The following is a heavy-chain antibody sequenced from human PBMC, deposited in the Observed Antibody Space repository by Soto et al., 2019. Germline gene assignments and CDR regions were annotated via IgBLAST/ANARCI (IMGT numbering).Heavy chain of an antibody. CDR1: GFTFSNYA. Sequence: EVQLLESGGGLVQPGGSLRLSCAASGFTFSNYAMGWVRQAPGKGLEWVSAITGSGGSTYYADSVESRFTNSRDISENTVYLQMNNLRAEDTAVYYWAKGSASGRPYYLDHGGQGTRLTVSS. CDR3: AKGSASGRPYYLDH. J-gene: IGHJ4*02. CDR2: ITGSGGST. V-gene: IGHV3-23*01. D-gene: IGHD3-10*01.